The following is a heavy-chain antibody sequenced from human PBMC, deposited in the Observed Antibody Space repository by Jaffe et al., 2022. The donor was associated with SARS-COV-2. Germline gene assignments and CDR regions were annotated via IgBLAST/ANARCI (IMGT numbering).Heavy chain of an antibody. D-gene: IGHD3-22*01. V-gene: IGHV2-70*01. CDR2: IDWDDDK. Sequence: QVTLRESGPALVKPTQTLTLTCTFSGFSLSTSGMCVSWIRQPPGKALEWLALIDWDDDKYYSTSLKTRLTISKDTSKNQVVLTMTNMDPVDTATYYCARNFYDSSGYYYFWGYWGQGTLVTVSS. CDR1: GFSLSTSGMC. CDR3: ARNFYDSSGYYYFWGY. J-gene: IGHJ4*02.